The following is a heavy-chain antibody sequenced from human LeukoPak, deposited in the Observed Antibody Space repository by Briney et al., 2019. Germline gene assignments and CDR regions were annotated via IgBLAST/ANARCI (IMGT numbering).Heavy chain of an antibody. D-gene: IGHD3-22*01. CDR3: AGRNYYDSSGYYYDY. CDR2: ISSSCSTI. V-gene: IGHV3-11*01. Sequence: GGSLRLSCAASGFTFNDYYMSWIRQAPGKGLEWVSYISSSCSTIYYADSVKGRFTISRDNAKNSLYLQMNSLRAEDTAVYYCAGRNYYDSSGYYYDYWGQGTLVTVSS. CDR1: GFTFNDYY. J-gene: IGHJ4*02.